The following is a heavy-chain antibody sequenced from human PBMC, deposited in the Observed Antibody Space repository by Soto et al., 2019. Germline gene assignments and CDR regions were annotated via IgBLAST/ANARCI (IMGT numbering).Heavy chain of an antibody. Sequence: ASVKVSYKATGYTFASYGTHWVRQAPEQRLEWMVWINAGNGNTKYSQKFQGRVTITRDTSASTVYMELSGLRSEDTAVYYCVFCTISYYPDRGSFQFYSRGQVAAFTFSS. V-gene: IGHV1-3*01. CDR2: INAGNGNT. CDR1: GYTFASYG. D-gene: IGHD3-22*01. J-gene: IGHJ5*01. CDR3: VFCTISYYPDRGSFQFYS.